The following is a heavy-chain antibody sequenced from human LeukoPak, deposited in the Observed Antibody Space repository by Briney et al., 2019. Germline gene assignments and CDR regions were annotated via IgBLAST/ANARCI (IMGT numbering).Heavy chain of an antibody. CDR3: ARDTYYYDSGGRFDY. CDR2: IIPILGIA. Sequence: ASVKVSCKASGGTFSSYAISWVRQAPGQGLEWMGRIIPILGIANYAQKFQGRVTITADKSTSTAYMELSSLRSEDTAVYYCARDTYYYDSGGRFDYWGQGTLVTVSS. V-gene: IGHV1-69*04. J-gene: IGHJ4*02. D-gene: IGHD3-22*01. CDR1: GGTFSSYA.